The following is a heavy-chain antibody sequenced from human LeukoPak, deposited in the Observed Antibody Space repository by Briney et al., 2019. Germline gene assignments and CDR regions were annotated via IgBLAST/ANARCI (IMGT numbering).Heavy chain of an antibody. V-gene: IGHV4-30-2*01. J-gene: IGHJ4*02. CDR3: ARAAAGSSYFDY. CDR1: GGSISSGGYY. Sequence: SETLSLTCTVSGGSISSGGYYWTWIRQPPGKGLEWIGYVYEVGITYYNPSLKSRVTISVDRSKNQFSLKLSSVTAAGTAVYYCARAAAGSSYFDYWGQGTLVTVSS. D-gene: IGHD6-13*01. CDR2: VYEVGIT.